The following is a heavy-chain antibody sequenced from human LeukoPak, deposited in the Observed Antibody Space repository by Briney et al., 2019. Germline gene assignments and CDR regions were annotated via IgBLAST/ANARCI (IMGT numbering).Heavy chain of an antibody. CDR2: ISYDGSNK. J-gene: IGHJ6*04. V-gene: IGHV3-30*18. CDR1: GFTFSSYG. D-gene: IGHD3-10*01. Sequence: GRSLRLSCAASGFTFSSYGMHWVRQAPGKGLEWVAVISYDGSNKYYADSVKGRFTISRDNSKNTLYLQMNSLRAEDTAVYYCAKEFGELFANVCYYYGMDVWGKGTTVTVSS. CDR3: AKEFGELFANVCYYYGMDV.